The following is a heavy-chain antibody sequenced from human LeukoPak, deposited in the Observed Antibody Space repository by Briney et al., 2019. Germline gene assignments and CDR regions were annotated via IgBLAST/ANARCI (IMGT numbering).Heavy chain of an antibody. Sequence: PSETLSLTCTVSGGSISSYYWSWIRQPPGKGLEWIGYIYCSGSTNYNPSLKSRVTISVDTSKNQFSLKLSSVTAADTAVYYCAREAVAGTYFDYWGQGTLVTVSS. CDR2: IYCSGST. J-gene: IGHJ4*02. CDR3: AREAVAGTYFDY. CDR1: GGSISSYY. D-gene: IGHD6-19*01. V-gene: IGHV4-59*01.